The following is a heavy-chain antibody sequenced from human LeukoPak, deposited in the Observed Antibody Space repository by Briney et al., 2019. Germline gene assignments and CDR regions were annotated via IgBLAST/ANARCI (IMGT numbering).Heavy chain of an antibody. D-gene: IGHD3-3*01. J-gene: IGHJ5*02. CDR2: INPNSGGT. V-gene: IGHV1-2*02. CDR1: GYTFTGYY. CDR3: ARDQDDFSPPGYNWFDP. Sequence: ASVKVSCKASGYTFTGYYMHWVRQAPGQGLEWMGWINPNSGGTNYAQKFQGRVTMTRDTSISTAYMELSRLRSDDTAVYYCARDQDDFSPPGYNWFDPWGQGTLVTVSS.